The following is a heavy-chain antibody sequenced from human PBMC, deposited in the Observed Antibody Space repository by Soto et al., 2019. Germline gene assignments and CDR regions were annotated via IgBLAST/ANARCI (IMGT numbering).Heavy chain of an antibody. V-gene: IGHV3-33*01. Sequence: PGGSLRLSCAASGFTFSSYGMHWVRQAPGKGLEWVAVIWYDGSNKYYADSVKGRFTISRDNSKNTLYLQMNSLRAEDTAVYYCARDPPLRFLECPDYWGQGTLVTVSS. J-gene: IGHJ4*02. CDR3: ARDPPLRFLECPDY. CDR2: IWYDGSNK. CDR1: GFTFSSYG. D-gene: IGHD3-3*01.